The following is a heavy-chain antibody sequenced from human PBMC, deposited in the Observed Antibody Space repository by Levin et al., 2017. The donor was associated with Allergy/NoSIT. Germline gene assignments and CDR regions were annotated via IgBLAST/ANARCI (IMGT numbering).Heavy chain of an antibody. CDR2: INTKSYGGTI. Sequence: GGSLRLSCAASGIRVSDAWMSWVRQVPGKGLEWVGRINTKSYGGTIEYAAPVNGRFTISRDDSKNTVDLQMDSLKTEDTGMYYCTRDHNGGLYFYYMDVWGEGTTVTVSS. J-gene: IGHJ6*03. CDR3: TRDHNGGLYFYYMDV. V-gene: IGHV3-15*01. CDR1: GIRVSDAW. D-gene: IGHD2-8*01.